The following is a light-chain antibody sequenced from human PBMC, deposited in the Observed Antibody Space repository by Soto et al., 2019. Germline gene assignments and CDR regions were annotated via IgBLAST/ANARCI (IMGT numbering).Light chain of an antibody. Sequence: QSALTQPPSASGSPGQSVTISCTGTSSDVGGYNFVSWYQQHPGKAPKLMIYEVNKRPSGVPDRFSGSKSGNTASLTVSGLKAEDEADYYCSSYAGSNNLVFGGGTKLNVL. CDR1: SSDVGGYNF. CDR2: EVN. V-gene: IGLV2-8*01. J-gene: IGLJ2*01. CDR3: SSYAGSNNLV.